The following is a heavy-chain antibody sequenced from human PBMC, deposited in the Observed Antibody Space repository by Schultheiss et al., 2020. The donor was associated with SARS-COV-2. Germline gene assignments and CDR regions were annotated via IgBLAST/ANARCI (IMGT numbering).Heavy chain of an antibody. CDR1: GFTFSNYA. J-gene: IGHJ6*03. D-gene: IGHD2-2*01. CDR2: IWYDGSNK. CDR3: ARDGPGDCSSTSCYQSYMDV. V-gene: IGHV3-33*08. Sequence: GESLKISCAASGFTFSNYAMSWVRQAPGKGLEWVAVIWYDGSNKYYADSVKGRFTISRDNSKNTLYLQMNSLRAEDTAVYYCARDGPGDCSSTSCYQSYMDVWGKGTTVTVSS.